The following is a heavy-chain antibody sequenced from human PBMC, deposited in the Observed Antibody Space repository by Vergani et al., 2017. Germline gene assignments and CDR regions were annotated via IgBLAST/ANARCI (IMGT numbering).Heavy chain of an antibody. CDR3: ATGYGGCSGDSCYSY. D-gene: IGHD2-15*01. V-gene: IGHV1-69*18. J-gene: IGHJ4*02. Sequence: QVQLVQSGSEVKKPGASVKVSCRASGYTSTNYALNWVRQAPGQGLEWMGRIIPIFGTPNYAQKFQGRVTITADESTSTAYMELSSLRFEDTAVYYCATGYGGCSGDSCYSYWGQGTLVTVSS. CDR1: GYTSTNYA. CDR2: IIPIFGTP.